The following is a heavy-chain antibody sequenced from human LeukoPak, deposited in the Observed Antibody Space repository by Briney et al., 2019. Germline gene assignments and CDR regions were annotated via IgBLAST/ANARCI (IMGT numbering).Heavy chain of an antibody. Sequence: GGSLRLSCAASGFTFTNYAMSWVRQAPGKGLEWVSTLSGGGRSTYYPDSVKGRFTISRDNSKNTLYLQMNSLRAEDTAVYYCAQCRGPRAYYYMDVWGKGTTVTVSS. J-gene: IGHJ6*03. CDR2: LSGGGRST. D-gene: IGHD2-15*01. V-gene: IGHV3-23*01. CDR3: AQCRGPRAYYYMDV. CDR1: GFTFTNYA.